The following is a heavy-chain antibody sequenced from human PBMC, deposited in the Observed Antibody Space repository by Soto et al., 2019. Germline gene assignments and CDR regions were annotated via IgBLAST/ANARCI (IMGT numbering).Heavy chain of an antibody. CDR3: AKDYDSSGYYEDYFDY. V-gene: IGHV3-23*01. D-gene: IGHD3-22*01. J-gene: IGHJ4*02. Sequence: EVQLLESGGGLVQPGGSLRLSCAASGFTFSSYAMSWVRQAPGKGLEWVSAISGSGGSTYYADSVKGRFTISRDNSKNTLYLQMNSLRAEDTAVYYCAKDYDSSGYYEDYFDYWGQGTLVTVSS. CDR2: ISGSGGST. CDR1: GFTFSSYA.